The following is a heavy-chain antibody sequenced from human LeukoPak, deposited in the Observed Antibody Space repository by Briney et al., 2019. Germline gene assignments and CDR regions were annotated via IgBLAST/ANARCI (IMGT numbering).Heavy chain of an antibody. Sequence: PGGSLRLSCAASGFTFPNYAMSWVRQAPGKGLEWVAVIWYDGSNKYYADSVKGRFTISRDNSKNTLYLQMNSLRAEDTAVYYCARDGDYYDSSALYYFDYWGQGTLVTVSS. D-gene: IGHD3-22*01. CDR2: IWYDGSNK. CDR3: ARDGDYYDSSALYYFDY. J-gene: IGHJ4*02. CDR1: GFTFPNYA. V-gene: IGHV3-33*08.